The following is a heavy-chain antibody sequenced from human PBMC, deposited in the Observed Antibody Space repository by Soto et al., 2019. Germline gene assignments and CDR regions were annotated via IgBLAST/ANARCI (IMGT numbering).Heavy chain of an antibody. CDR1: DDSINSDKYY. Sequence: QLQLQESGPGLVKPSETLSLTCSVSDDSINSDKYYWGWIRQPPGKGLELIGSNYYRGNAYYNPSLQPRVTISLDKSKSQFSLKLNSVTAADSAVYFCARLEGLATISYYFDFWGPGALVTVSS. CDR3: ARLEGLATISYYFDF. V-gene: IGHV4-39*01. CDR2: NYYRGNA. J-gene: IGHJ4*02. D-gene: IGHD3-9*01.